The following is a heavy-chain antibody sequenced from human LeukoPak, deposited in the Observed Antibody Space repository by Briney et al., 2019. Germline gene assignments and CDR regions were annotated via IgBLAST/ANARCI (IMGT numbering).Heavy chain of an antibody. CDR2: ISSSSSYI. CDR3: ARDKPYYYGSGSYPFDY. D-gene: IGHD3-10*01. CDR1: GFTFSSFA. J-gene: IGHJ4*02. V-gene: IGHV3-21*01. Sequence: GGSLRLSCAASGFTFSSFAMSWVRQAPGKGLEWVSSISSSSSYIYYADSVKGRFTISRDNAKNSLDLQMNSLRAEDTAVYYCARDKPYYYGSGSYPFDYWGQGTLVTVSS.